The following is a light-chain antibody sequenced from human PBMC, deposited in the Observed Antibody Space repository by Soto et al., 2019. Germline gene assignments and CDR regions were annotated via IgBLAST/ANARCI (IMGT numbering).Light chain of an antibody. CDR1: TGAVTSGHY. CDR3: LLYYVVAVV. CDR2: NTN. Sequence: QAVVTQEPSLTVSPGGTVTLTCGSSTGAVTSGHYAYWFQQKPGQAPRTLIHNTNKKHSWTPARFSGSLLGGKAALTLSGPQPEDEADYYCLLYYVVAVVFGGGTKVTVL. V-gene: IGLV7-46*01. J-gene: IGLJ2*01.